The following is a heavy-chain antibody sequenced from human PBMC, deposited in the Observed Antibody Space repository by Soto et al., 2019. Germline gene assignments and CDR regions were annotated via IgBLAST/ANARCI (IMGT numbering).Heavy chain of an antibody. Sequence: QMQLVQSGAKVKKPGSSVKVSCKASGGTFSSYAISWVRQAPGQGLEWMGGIIPIFGTANYAQKFQGRVTITADESTSTAYMELSSLRSEDTAVYYCARETLPRRDGFNWFDPWGQGTLVTVSS. V-gene: IGHV1-69*01. J-gene: IGHJ5*02. CDR1: GGTFSSYA. CDR3: ARETLPRRDGFNWFDP. CDR2: IIPIFGTA. D-gene: IGHD3-10*01.